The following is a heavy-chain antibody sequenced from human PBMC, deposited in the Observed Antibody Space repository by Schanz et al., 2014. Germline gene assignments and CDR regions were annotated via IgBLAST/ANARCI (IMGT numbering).Heavy chain of an antibody. D-gene: IGHD5-12*01. CDR3: ARKVVATIGGYYDN. CDR2: VPFDGSQK. J-gene: IGHJ4*02. CDR1: GFAFSSYA. Sequence: VQLVASGGGLVKPGGSLRLSCVASGFAFSSYALHWVRQAPGKGLEWVAFVPFDGSQKFYADSVKGRFTISRDNAKNTLYLQMNTLRAEDTAVYYCARKVVATIGGYYDNWGQGTLVIVSS. V-gene: IGHV3-30*04.